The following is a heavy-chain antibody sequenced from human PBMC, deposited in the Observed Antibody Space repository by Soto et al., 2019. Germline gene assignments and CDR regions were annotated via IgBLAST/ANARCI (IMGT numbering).Heavy chain of an antibody. CDR2: IVPIFGTT. CDR3: ARVEAVAGLYNYHGLDV. J-gene: IGHJ6*02. D-gene: IGHD6-19*01. CDR1: GGTFSNYA. Sequence: QVQLVQSGAEVKKPGSSVKVSCKVSGGTFSNYAIDWVRLAPGHGLEWMGGIVPIFGTTYYTQKFQGRATTIAADSTTTAYLEMSSLRSEDTAIYYCARVEAVAGLYNYHGLDVWGQGTAVTVSS. V-gene: IGHV1-69*12.